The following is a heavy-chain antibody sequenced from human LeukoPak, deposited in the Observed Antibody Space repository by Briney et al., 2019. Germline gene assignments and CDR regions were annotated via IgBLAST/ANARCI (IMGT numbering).Heavy chain of an antibody. J-gene: IGHJ4*02. CDR3: ARDRGGCSSSMSCLFDY. D-gene: IGHD2-2*01. CDR2: INPNSGGA. V-gene: IGHV1-2*06. CDR1: GYTSTDYY. Sequence: ASVKVSCKASGYTSTDYYMHWVRQAPGQRLEWMGRINPNSGGANYAQNFQGRVTMTRDTSISTAYMELSRLRSDDTAVYYCARDRGGCSSSMSCLFDYWGQGTLVTVSS.